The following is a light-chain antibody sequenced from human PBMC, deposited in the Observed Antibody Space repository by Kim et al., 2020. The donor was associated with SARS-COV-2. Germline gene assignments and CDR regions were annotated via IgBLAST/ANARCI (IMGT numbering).Light chain of an antibody. CDR3: SSYAGSSNYV. V-gene: IGLV2-8*01. J-gene: IGLJ1*01. CDR1: SSDVGSYHY. CDR2: EVS. Sequence: GQSVTISCTGNSSDVGSYHYGSWYQQHPGKAPKRMIDEVSKRPSGVPDRFSGSKSGNTASLTVTRLQAEDEADYYCSSYAGSSNYVFGTGTKVTVL.